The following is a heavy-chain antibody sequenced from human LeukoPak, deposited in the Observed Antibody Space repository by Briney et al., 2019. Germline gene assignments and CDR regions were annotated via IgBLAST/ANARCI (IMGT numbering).Heavy chain of an antibody. J-gene: IGHJ3*02. CDR2: ISYVGNVK. V-gene: IGHV3-30*18. Sequence: GGSLRLSCAASGFSFRNYGMYWVRQAPGRGLEWVALISYVGNVKYYGDSVKGRFTVSRDNSKNTLYLQMNSLRAEDTAVYYCAKDSTPVMITFGGVIVIRHDAFDIWGQGTMVTVSS. D-gene: IGHD3-16*02. CDR1: GFSFRNYG. CDR3: AKDSTPVMITFGGVIVIRHDAFDI.